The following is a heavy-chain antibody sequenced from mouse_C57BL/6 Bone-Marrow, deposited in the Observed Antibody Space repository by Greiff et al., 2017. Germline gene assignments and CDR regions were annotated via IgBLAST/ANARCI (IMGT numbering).Heavy chain of an antibody. D-gene: IGHD1-1*01. V-gene: IGHV1-26*01. CDR1: GYAFTEYS. J-gene: IGHJ3*02. CDR2: FNPNNGGT. CDR3: ARGYYYASTSWFGY. Sequence: VQLQQSGPELVKPGTSVHISCKTSGYAFTEYSMHWVKQSHGKSLEWIGGFNPNNGGTTYNQRFKGKATLTVDKSSTTAYMELRSQTSEDSAVYYGARGYYYASTSWFGYGDQGTLVTVST.